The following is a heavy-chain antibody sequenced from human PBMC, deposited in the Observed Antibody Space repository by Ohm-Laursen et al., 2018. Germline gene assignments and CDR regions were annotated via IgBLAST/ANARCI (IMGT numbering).Heavy chain of an antibody. CDR3: AKSLRSGKFDI. J-gene: IGHJ3*02. CDR1: GFSFDDYV. Sequence: SLRLSCAASGFSFDDYVMHWVRQAPGKGLEWVSGINWNSVSIAYADSVKGRFTISRDNAKNALYLQMNSLRAEDTALYYCAKSLRSGKFDIWGQGTMVTVSS. D-gene: IGHD3-10*01. CDR2: INWNSVSI. V-gene: IGHV3-9*01.